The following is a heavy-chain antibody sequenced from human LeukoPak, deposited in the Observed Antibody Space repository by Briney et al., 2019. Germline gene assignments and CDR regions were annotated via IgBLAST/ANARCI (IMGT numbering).Heavy chain of an antibody. CDR2: ISYDGSNK. D-gene: IGHD3/OR15-3a*01. J-gene: IGHJ4*02. CDR3: ARPTSAVRTGDY. Sequence: GGSLRLSCAASGFTFSSYAMHWVRQAPGKGLEWVAVISYDGSNKHYADSVKGRFTISRDNSKNTLYLQMNSLRAEDTAVYYCARPTSAVRTGDYWGQGTLVTVSS. V-gene: IGHV3-30-3*01. CDR1: GFTFSSYA.